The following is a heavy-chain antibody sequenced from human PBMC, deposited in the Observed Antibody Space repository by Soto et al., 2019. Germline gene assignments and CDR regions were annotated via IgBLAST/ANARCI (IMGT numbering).Heavy chain of an antibody. Sequence: QVQLQESGPGLVKPSETLSLTCTVSGGSISSYYWSWIRQPPGKGLEWIGYIYYSGSTNYNPSLKSRVTISVDTSKNQFSLKLSCVTAADTAVYYCARDYGGYVGYFDYWGQGTLVAVSS. J-gene: IGHJ4*02. CDR3: ARDYGGYVGYFDY. D-gene: IGHD5-12*01. CDR2: IYYSGST. V-gene: IGHV4-59*01. CDR1: GGSISSYY.